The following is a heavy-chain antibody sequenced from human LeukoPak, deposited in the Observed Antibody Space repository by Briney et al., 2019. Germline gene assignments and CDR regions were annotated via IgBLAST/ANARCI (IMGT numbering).Heavy chain of an antibody. D-gene: IGHD3-9*01. CDR2: VYYSGSA. J-gene: IGHJ5*02. Sequence: SETLSLTCTVSGGSISRSSNYWGWIRQPPGKGLEWIGTVYYSGSATYNPSLRSRVTISINTSNNQFSLKVNSVTAADTAVYYCARDYDVLTAYPPTQLFDPWGQGTLVTVSS. CDR3: ARDYDVLTAYPPTQLFDP. V-gene: IGHV4-39*07. CDR1: GGSISRSSNY.